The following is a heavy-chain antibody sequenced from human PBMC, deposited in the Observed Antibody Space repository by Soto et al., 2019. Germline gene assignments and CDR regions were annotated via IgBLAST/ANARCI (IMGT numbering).Heavy chain of an antibody. CDR2: IYYSGST. CDR3: ASQYYYGSGSYPLDY. CDR1: GGSISSSSYY. V-gene: IGHV4-39*01. Sequence: QLQLQESGPGLVKPSETLSLTCTVSGGSISSSSYYWGWIRQPPGKGLEWIGSIYYSGSTYYNPSLKSRVTISVDTSKNQFSLKLSSGTAADTAVYYCASQYYYGSGSYPLDYWGQGTLVTVSS. D-gene: IGHD3-10*01. J-gene: IGHJ4*02.